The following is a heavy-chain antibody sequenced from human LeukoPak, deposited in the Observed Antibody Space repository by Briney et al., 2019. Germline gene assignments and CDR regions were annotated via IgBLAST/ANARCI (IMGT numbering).Heavy chain of an antibody. CDR3: ARTYCSGGSCYLRYYFDY. J-gene: IGHJ4*02. V-gene: IGHV6-1*01. D-gene: IGHD2-15*01. CDR1: GDSVSSNSAA. Sequence: SQTLSLTCAISGDSVSSNSAAWNWIRQSPSRGLEWLGRTYYRSKWYKDYAVSVKSRITINPDTSKNQFSLQLNSVTPEDTAVYYCARTYCSGGSCYLRYYFDYWGQGTLVTVSS. CDR2: TYYRSKWYK.